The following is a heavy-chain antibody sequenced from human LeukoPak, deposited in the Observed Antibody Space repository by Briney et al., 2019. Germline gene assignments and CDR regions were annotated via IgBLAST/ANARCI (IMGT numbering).Heavy chain of an antibody. CDR1: GGTFSSYA. CDR2: IIPIFGTA. D-gene: IGHD6-19*01. V-gene: IGHV1-69*05. J-gene: IGHJ4*02. Sequence: VASVKVSCKASGGTFSSYAISWVRQAPGQGLEWMGGIIPIFGTANYAQKFQGRVTITRDTSASTAYMELSSLRSEDTAVYYCARDRYSSGWYSFDYWGQGTLVTVSS. CDR3: ARDRYSSGWYSFDY.